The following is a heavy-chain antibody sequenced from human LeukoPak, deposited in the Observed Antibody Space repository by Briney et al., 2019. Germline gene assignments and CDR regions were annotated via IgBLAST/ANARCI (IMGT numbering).Heavy chain of an antibody. J-gene: IGHJ4*02. CDR2: ISGSGGST. CDR3: AKAIWTDYLLSYFDY. V-gene: IGHV3-23*01. CDR1: GVAFCSYA. D-gene: IGHD3/OR15-3a*01. Sequence: GRSLRLSCAASGVAFCSYAGHCVRQAPGKGVEWVSAISGSGGSTSYADSVKGRFTISRDNSKNTLYLHMKSLRAEDTAVYYCAKAIWTDYLLSYFDYWGQGTLVTGSS.